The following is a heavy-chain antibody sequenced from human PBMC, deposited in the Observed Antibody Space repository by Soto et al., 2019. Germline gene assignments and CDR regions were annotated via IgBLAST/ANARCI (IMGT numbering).Heavy chain of an antibody. D-gene: IGHD4-4*01. V-gene: IGHV3-33*01. CDR1: GFTFSSYG. CDR2: IWYDGSNK. CDR3: AREAGALTVTRYNWFDP. Sequence: QVQLVESGGGVVQPGRSLRLSCAASGFTFSSYGMHWVRQAPGKGLDWVAVIWYDGSNKYYADSGKGRFTISRDNSKNTLYLQMNGLRAEDTAVYYCAREAGALTVTRYNWFDPWGQGTLVTVSS. J-gene: IGHJ5*02.